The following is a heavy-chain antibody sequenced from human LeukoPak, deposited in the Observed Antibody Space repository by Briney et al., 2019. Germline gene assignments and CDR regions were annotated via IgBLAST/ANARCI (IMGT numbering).Heavy chain of an antibody. CDR3: ARDYSDSSSWQSYWYFDL. J-gene: IGHJ2*01. V-gene: IGHV4-59*01. CDR1: GGSISSYY. CDR2: IYYSGST. D-gene: IGHD6-13*01. Sequence: SETLSLTCTVSGGSISSYYWSWIRQPPGKGLEWIGYIYYSGSTNYNPSLKSRVTISVDTSKNQFSLKLSSVTAADTAVYYCARDYSDSSSWQSYWYFDLWGRGTLVTVSS.